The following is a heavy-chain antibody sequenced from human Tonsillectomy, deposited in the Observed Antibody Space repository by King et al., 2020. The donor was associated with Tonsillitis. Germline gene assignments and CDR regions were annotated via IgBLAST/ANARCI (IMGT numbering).Heavy chain of an antibody. CDR3: ARYEGGVFDP. J-gene: IGHJ5*02. CDR2: IYYSANTYHPRT. D-gene: IGHD2-15*01. Sequence: QLQESGPGLVKPSQTLSLTCIVSGGSISSGVHYWSWIRQHPGKGLEWIGHIYYSANTYHPRTNYNPSLRSRVTLSMDTSKNQFSLKLNSVTAADTAVYYCARYEGGVFDPWGQGTLVAVSS. CDR1: GGSISSGVHY. V-gene: IGHV4-31*03.